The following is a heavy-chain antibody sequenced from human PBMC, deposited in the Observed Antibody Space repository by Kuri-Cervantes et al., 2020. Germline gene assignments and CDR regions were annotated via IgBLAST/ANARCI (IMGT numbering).Heavy chain of an antibody. V-gene: IGHV3-53*01. J-gene: IGHJ6*02. CDR3: ARAYYGSGSYYKGYGMDV. Sequence: GESLKISCAASGFTVSSNYMSWVRQAPGKGLEWVSVIYSGGSTYYADSVKGRFTISRDNSKNTLYLQMNSLRAEDTAVYYCARAYYGSGSYYKGYGMDVWGQGTTVTVSS. D-gene: IGHD3-10*01. CDR2: IYSGGST. CDR1: GFTVSSNY.